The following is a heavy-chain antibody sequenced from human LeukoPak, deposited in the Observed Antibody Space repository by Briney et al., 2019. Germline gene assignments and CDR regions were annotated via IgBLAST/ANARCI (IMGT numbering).Heavy chain of an antibody. CDR3: ARVYYGSGSYLFDY. V-gene: IGHV4-4*07. CDR2: IYTSGST. J-gene: IGHJ4*02. CDR1: GGSISSYY. D-gene: IGHD3-10*01. Sequence: SETLSLTCTVSGGSISSYYWSWIRQPAGKGLEWIGRIYTSGSTNYNPSLKSRVTMSVDTSKNQFSLKLSSVTAADTAVYYCARVYYGSGSYLFDYWGQGTLVTVSS.